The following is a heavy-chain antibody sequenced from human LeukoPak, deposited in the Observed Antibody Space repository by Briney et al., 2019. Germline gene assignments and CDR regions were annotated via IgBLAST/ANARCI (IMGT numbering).Heavy chain of an antibody. CDR3: ARGMGIAVAGPYFDH. V-gene: IGHV4-59*01. J-gene: IGHJ4*02. CDR2: IYYSGST. D-gene: IGHD6-19*01. CDR1: GGSIISYS. Sequence: SETLSLTCTVSGGSIISYSWSWIRQPPGKGLEWIGYIYYSGSTNYNPSLKSRVTISVDTSKNQFSLKLSSVTAADTAVYYCARGMGIAVAGPYFDHWGQGTLVTVSS.